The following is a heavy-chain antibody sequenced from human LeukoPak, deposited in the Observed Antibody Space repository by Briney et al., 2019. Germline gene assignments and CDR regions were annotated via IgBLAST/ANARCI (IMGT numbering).Heavy chain of an antibody. CDR2: ISWDGGST. CDR1: GFTFDDYT. J-gene: IGHJ6*02. CDR3: AKDDPMVREYGMDV. V-gene: IGHV3-43*01. Sequence: GGSLRPSCAASGFTFDDYTMHWVRQAPGKGLEWVSLISWDGGSTYYADSVKGRFTISRDNSKNSLYLQMNSLRTEDTALYYCAKDDPMVREYGMDVWGQGTTVTVSS. D-gene: IGHD3-10*01.